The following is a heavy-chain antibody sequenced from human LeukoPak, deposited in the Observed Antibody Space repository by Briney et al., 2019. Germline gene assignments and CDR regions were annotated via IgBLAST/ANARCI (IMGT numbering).Heavy chain of an antibody. D-gene: IGHD2-2*01. CDR1: GGSISSYY. Sequence: SETLSLTCTVSGGSISSYYWSWIRQPPGKGLEWIGYIYYSGSTNYNPSLKSRVTISVDTSKNQFSLKLSSVTDADTAVYYCARHGCSSTSCPFQHWGQGTLVTVSS. CDR3: ARHGCSSTSCPFQH. V-gene: IGHV4-59*08. J-gene: IGHJ1*01. CDR2: IYYSGST.